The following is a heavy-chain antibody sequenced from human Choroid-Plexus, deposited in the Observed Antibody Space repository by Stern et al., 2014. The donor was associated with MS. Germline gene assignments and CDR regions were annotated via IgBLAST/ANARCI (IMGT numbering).Heavy chain of an antibody. D-gene: IGHD2/OR15-2a*01. CDR3: AKDRQYLTYFFDH. Sequence: QVQLVRSGGGVVQPGRPLRLSCVASGFTFGSCAMHWVRQAPGKGLEWVAGVSYDGSNKYYADSVKGRFTISRDNSQNTLYMQMSSLRPEDTAVYYCAKDRQYLTYFFDHWGQGSLVTVSS. V-gene: IGHV3-30*18. J-gene: IGHJ5*02. CDR1: GFTFGSCA. CDR2: VSYDGSNK.